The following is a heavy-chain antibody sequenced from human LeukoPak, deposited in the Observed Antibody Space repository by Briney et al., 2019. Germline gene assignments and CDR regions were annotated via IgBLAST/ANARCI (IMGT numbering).Heavy chain of an antibody. CDR1: GVSISGFY. CDR2: LYHSRST. V-gene: IGHV4-59*01. CDR3: VRNNYYGSGEIDY. Sequence: PSETLSLTCTVSGVSISGFYWSWIRQSPGKGLEWIGWLYHSRSTNYNPSLKSRVTISVDTSKNQFSLKLNSVAAADTAVYYCVRNNYYGSGEIDYWGQGTLVTVSS. J-gene: IGHJ4*02. D-gene: IGHD3-10*01.